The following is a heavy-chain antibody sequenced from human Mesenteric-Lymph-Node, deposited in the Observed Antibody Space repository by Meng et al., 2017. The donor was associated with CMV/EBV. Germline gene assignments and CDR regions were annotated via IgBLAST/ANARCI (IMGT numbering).Heavy chain of an antibody. V-gene: IGHV4-59*01. CDR1: GGSISYYY. D-gene: IGHD3-3*01. CDR3: ARGRGSGYPQGGYFQH. Sequence: GSLRLSCTVSGGSISYYYWTWIRQSPGKGLEWIGYISDTGSTKDNPSLKSRVTLSIDTSKNQFSLKLRSVTAADTAIYYCARGRGSGYPQGGYFQHWGQGTLVTVSP. CDR2: ISDTGST. J-gene: IGHJ1*01.